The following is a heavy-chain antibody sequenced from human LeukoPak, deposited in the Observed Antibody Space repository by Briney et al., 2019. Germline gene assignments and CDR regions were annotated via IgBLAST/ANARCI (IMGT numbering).Heavy chain of an antibody. CDR2: INPSGGST. Sequence: ASVKVSCKASGYTFTGYYMHWVRQAPGQGLEWMGIINPSGGSTSYAQKFQGRVTMTRDTSTSTVYMELSSLRSEDTAVYYCARDYGSADTAMVRSYLFDYWGQGTLVTVSS. CDR1: GYTFTGYY. D-gene: IGHD5-18*01. V-gene: IGHV1-46*01. CDR3: ARDYGSADTAMVRSYLFDY. J-gene: IGHJ4*02.